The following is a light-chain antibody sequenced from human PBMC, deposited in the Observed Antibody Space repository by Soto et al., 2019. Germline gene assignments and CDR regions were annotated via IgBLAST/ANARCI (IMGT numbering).Light chain of an antibody. CDR2: DVS. CDR3: QQYNSYPWT. CDR1: QTISSW. J-gene: IGKJ5*01. Sequence: DIQMTQSPSTLSGSVADRVTITCRASQTISSWLAWYQQKPGKAPKLLIYDVSSLESGVPSRFSGSGSGTEFTLAISSLQPDDFATYYCQQYNSYPWTFGQGTRLEIK. V-gene: IGKV1-5*01.